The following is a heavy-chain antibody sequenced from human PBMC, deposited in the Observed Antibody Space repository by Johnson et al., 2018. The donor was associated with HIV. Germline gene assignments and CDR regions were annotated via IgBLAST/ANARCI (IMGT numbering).Heavy chain of an antibody. V-gene: IGHV3-30*04. D-gene: IGHD6-13*01. CDR3: ARDGGIAATDAFDI. CDR1: GFTFSSYA. CDR2: ISYDGSNN. Sequence: QMQLVESGGGVVQPGRSLILSCAASGFTFSSYAMHWVRQAPGKGLAWVAVISYDGSNNYYADSVKGRFTISRDNSKNTLSLQMNSLRAEDTAVYYCARDGGIAATDAFDIWGQGTMVTVSS. J-gene: IGHJ3*02.